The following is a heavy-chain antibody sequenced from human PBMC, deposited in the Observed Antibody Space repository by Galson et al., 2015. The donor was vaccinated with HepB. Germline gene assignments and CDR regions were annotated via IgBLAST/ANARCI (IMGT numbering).Heavy chain of an antibody. CDR2: INSDGSST. CDR1: GFTFSSYW. J-gene: IGHJ6*03. Sequence: SLRLSCAASGFTFSSYWMHWVRQAPGKGLVWVSRINSDGSSTSYADSVKGRFTISRDNAKNTLYLQMNSLRAEDTAVYYCARDRDYYDSSGYYEAYMDVWGKGTTVTVSS. CDR3: ARDRDYYDSSGYYEAYMDV. V-gene: IGHV3-74*01. D-gene: IGHD3-22*01.